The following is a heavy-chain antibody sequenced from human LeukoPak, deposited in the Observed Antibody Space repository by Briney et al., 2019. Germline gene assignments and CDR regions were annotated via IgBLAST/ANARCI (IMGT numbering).Heavy chain of an antibody. CDR1: GYSFTSYY. J-gene: IGHJ4*02. V-gene: IGHV1-46*01. CDR2: INPSGGST. D-gene: IGHD5-12*01. CDR3: ARAWSSGYAFDY. Sequence: GASVKVSCKASGYSFTSYYIYWVRQAPGRGLEWMGMINPSGGSTDYAQNFQGRVTVTRDTSTNTVYLELSSLRFDDTAVYFCARAWSSGYAFDYWGQGTLVTVSS.